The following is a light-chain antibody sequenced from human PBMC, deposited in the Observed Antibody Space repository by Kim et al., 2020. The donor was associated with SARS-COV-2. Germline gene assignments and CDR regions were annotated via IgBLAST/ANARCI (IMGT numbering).Light chain of an antibody. Sequence: GQSVTISCTGTSSDIGGYNYVSWYQQQPGKAPKLMIYEVSKRPSGVPDRFSGSKSGNTASLTVSGLQAEDEADYYCSSYAGSNIYVFGTGTKVTVL. V-gene: IGLV2-8*01. CDR3: SSYAGSNIYV. CDR1: SSDIGGYNY. J-gene: IGLJ1*01. CDR2: EVS.